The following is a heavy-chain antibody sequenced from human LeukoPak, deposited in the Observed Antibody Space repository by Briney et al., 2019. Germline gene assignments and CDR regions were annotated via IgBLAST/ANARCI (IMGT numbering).Heavy chain of an antibody. Sequence: GGSLRLSCAASGFTFSSYWMHWVRQAPGKGLVWVSRIKTDGSSTSYADSVKGRFTISRDNAKNTLYLQMNSLRAEDTAVYYCAKDRICTNGVCFFDYWGQGTLVTVSS. CDR3: AKDRICTNGVCFFDY. CDR1: GFTFSSYW. J-gene: IGHJ4*02. CDR2: IKTDGSST. D-gene: IGHD2-8*01. V-gene: IGHV3-74*01.